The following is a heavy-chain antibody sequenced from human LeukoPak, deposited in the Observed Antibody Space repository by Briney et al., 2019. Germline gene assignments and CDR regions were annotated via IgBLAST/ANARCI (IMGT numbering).Heavy chain of an antibody. D-gene: IGHD1-20*01. J-gene: IGHJ4*02. V-gene: IGHV3-23*01. CDR2: ISGRGVST. CDR1: GFTFSTYA. CDR3: AKAASGNWNDVSDY. Sequence: GGSLRLSCAASGFTFSTYAMSWVRQAPGEGLEWVSAISGRGVSTSYADSVRGRFTISRDNSKNTLYLQMNSLRAEDTAVYYCAKAASGNWNDVSDYWGQGTLVTVSS.